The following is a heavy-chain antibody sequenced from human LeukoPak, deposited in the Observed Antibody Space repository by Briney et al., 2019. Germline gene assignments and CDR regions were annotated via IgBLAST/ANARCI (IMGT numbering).Heavy chain of an antibody. Sequence: GGSLRLSCAASGFTFSSYGMHWVRQAPGKGLEWVAVISYDGSNKYYADSVKGRFTISRDNSKNTLYLQMNSLRAGDTAVYYCAKGSSSLDAFDIWGQGTMVTVSS. CDR3: AKGSSSLDAFDI. V-gene: IGHV3-30*18. CDR1: GFTFSSYG. J-gene: IGHJ3*02. D-gene: IGHD6-13*01. CDR2: ISYDGSNK.